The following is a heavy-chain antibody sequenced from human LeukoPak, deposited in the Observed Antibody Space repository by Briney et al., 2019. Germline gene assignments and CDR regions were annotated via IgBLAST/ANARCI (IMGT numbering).Heavy chain of an antibody. J-gene: IGHJ4*02. CDR3: ARMGSDY. Sequence: SETLSLTCVVSGDAISSGNYWGWIRQPPEKGLEWIGNIHHSGYTNYNPSLKSRVTISVDTSKNQFSLKMKSVTAADTAVYYCARMGSDYWGQGTLVNVFS. D-gene: IGHD3-16*01. CDR2: IHHSGYT. V-gene: IGHV4-38-2*01. CDR1: GDAISSGNY.